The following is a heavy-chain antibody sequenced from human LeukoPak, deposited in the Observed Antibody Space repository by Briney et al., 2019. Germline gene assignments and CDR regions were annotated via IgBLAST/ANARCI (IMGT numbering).Heavy chain of an antibody. V-gene: IGHV3-33*08. CDR1: GFTFSNAW. CDR3: ARDLSSSSWFDP. Sequence: PGGSLRLSCAASGFTFSNAWMSWVRQAPGKGLEWVAVIWYDGSNKYYADSVKGRSTISRDNSKNTLYLQMNSLRAEDTAVYYCARDLSSSSWFDPWGQGTLVTVSS. J-gene: IGHJ5*02. D-gene: IGHD6-13*01. CDR2: IWYDGSNK.